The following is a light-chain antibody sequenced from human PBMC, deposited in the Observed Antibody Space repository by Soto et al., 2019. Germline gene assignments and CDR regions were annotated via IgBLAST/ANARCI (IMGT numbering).Light chain of an antibody. V-gene: IGKV3-11*01. CDR2: GAF. J-gene: IGKJ5*01. Sequence: EIVFTQSPATLSLSPGERATLSCRASPSVTTYLAWYQQKPGQAPRLLIYGAFNRATGIPARFSGSGSGTDFTLTISSLEPEDFAVYYCQQRNIWPPVTFGQGTRLEIK. CDR1: PSVTTY. CDR3: QQRNIWPPVT.